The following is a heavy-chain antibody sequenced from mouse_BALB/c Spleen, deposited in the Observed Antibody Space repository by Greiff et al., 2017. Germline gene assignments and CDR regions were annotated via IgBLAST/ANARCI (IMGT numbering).Heavy chain of an antibody. J-gene: IGHJ4*01. CDR2: IYPGSGST. Sequence: QVQLQQPGAELVKPGTSVKLSCTASGYNFTSYWINWVRLRPGQGLEWIGDIYPGSGSTNYNEKFKSKATLTVDTTSSTAYMQLSSLASEDSALYYRTREDKKAMDYWGQGTSVTVSS. CDR1: GYNFTSYW. CDR3: TREDKKAMDY. V-gene: IGHV1-55*01.